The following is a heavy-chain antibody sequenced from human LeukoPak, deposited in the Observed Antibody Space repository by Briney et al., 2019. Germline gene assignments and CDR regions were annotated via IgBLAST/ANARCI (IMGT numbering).Heavy chain of an antibody. CDR3: ARGGDGYVNWFAP. Sequence: RASQTLSLTCTVSGGSISSGSYYCSWIRQHPGKGLEWIGYIHYSGSTYYNPSLKSRVTISVDTSKNQFSLKLSSVTAADTAVYYCARGGDGYVNWFAPWGQGTLVSVSS. V-gene: IGHV4-31*03. CDR1: GGSISSGSYY. J-gene: IGHJ5*02. CDR2: IHYSGST. D-gene: IGHD5-24*01.